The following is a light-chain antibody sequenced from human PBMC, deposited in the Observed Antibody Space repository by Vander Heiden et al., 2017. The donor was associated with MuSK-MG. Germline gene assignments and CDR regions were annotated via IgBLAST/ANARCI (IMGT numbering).Light chain of an antibody. CDR1: QSDSSNY. CDR3: QQYIRSPIT. V-gene: IGKV3-20*01. Sequence: IVLTQSPGTLSCSPGERATLSCRASQSDSSNYLPWHQQKPGQAPRLLIYGASSRATGIPDRFSGSGSGTDFILTISRLEPEDFTMYYCQQYIRSPITFGQGTRLEIK. CDR2: GAS. J-gene: IGKJ5*01.